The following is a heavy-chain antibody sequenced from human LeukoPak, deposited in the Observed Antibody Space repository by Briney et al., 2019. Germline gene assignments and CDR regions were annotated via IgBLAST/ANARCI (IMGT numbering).Heavy chain of an antibody. V-gene: IGHV3-30-3*01. D-gene: IGHD2-21*02. Sequence: GGFLRLSCAASGFTFSSYTMHWVRQAPGKGLEWVAVISYDGSNKYYADSVKGRFTISRDNSKNTLYLQMNSLRAEDTAVYYCARDEAYCGGDCPPGAFDIWGQGTMVTVSS. J-gene: IGHJ3*02. CDR1: GFTFSSYT. CDR2: ISYDGSNK. CDR3: ARDEAYCGGDCPPGAFDI.